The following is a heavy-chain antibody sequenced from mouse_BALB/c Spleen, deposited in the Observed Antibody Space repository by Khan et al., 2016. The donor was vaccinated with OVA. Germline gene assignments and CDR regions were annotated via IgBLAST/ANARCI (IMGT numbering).Heavy chain of an antibody. J-gene: IGHJ4*01. V-gene: IGHV2-3*01. Sequence: QVQLKESGPGLVAPSQSLSITCTVSGFSLTSYGVSWVRQPPGKGLEWLGVIWGDGNTNFHSALRSRLSIRTDNSKSQVFLKLHSRQTDDTATYYCAKDRVYYAVDYWGQGTSVTVSS. CDR1: GFSLTSYG. CDR3: AKDRVYYAVDY. CDR2: IWGDGNT.